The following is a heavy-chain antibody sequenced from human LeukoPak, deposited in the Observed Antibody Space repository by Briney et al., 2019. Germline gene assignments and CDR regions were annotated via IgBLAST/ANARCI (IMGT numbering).Heavy chain of an antibody. CDR3: ARDRWELLSNSYHYCGLDV. V-gene: IGHV3-7*01. CDR2: INHNGNVN. J-gene: IGHJ6*02. Sequence: PGGSLRLSCAASGFTFSSYWMNWARQAPGKGLERVASINHNGNVNYYVDSVKGRFTISRGNAKNSLYLQMNSLRAEDTAVYYCARDRWELLSNSYHYCGLDVWGQGTTVTVSS. CDR1: GFTFSSYW. D-gene: IGHD2-15*01.